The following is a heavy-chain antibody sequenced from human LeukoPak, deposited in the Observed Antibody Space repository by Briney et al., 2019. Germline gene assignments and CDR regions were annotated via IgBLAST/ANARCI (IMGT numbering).Heavy chain of an antibody. V-gene: IGHV3-30-3*01. Sequence: PGRSLRLSCAASGFTFSSYAMHWVRQAPGKGLEWVAVISYDGSNKYYADSVKGRFTISRDNSKNTLYLQMNSLRAEDTAVYYCAKVAGHTVVTPYWGQGTLVTVSS. J-gene: IGHJ4*02. CDR2: ISYDGSNK. CDR3: AKVAGHTVVTPY. CDR1: GFTFSSYA. D-gene: IGHD4-23*01.